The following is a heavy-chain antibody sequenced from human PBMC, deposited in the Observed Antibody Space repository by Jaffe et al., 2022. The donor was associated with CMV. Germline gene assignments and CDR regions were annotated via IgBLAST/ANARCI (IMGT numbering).Heavy chain of an antibody. D-gene: IGHD2-21*01. J-gene: IGHJ6*03. V-gene: IGHV3-48*03. Sequence: EVQLVESGGGLVQPGGSLRLSCAASGFTFSSYEMNWVRQAPGKGLEWVSYISSSGSTIYYADSVKGRFTISRDNAKNSLYLQMNSLRAEDTAVYYCARERISILWELDYYYYMDVWGKGTTVTVSS. CDR3: ARERISILWELDYYYYMDV. CDR1: GFTFSSYE. CDR2: ISSSGSTI.